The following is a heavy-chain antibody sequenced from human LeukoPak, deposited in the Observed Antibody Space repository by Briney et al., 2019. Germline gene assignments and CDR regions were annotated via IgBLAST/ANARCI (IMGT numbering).Heavy chain of an antibody. CDR2: IYPGDSDT. D-gene: IGHD5-12*01. CDR1: GXRFTTYC. V-gene: IGHV5-51*01. CDR3: ARQITDQSSGYDSIDY. J-gene: IGHJ4*02. Sequence: AGESLKISFKASGXRFTTYCIGWVRQMPGKGLEWMGIIYPGDSDTRYSPSFEGRVTISADKSITTAYLQWSSLKASDTAMYYCARQITDQSSGYDSIDYWGQGTLVTVSS.